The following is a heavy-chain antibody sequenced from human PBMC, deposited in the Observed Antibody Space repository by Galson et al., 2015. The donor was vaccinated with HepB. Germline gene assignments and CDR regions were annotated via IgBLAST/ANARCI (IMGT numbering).Heavy chain of an antibody. V-gene: IGHV3-7*01. Sequence: SLRLSCAALGFTFSEAWMHWVRQAPGKGLEWMACINEDGSHKSYVDSVKGRFTLSRDNAKNSLYLQMNSLRADDTAVYYCVGDVYGRDAWGQGTTVTVSS. CDR2: INEDGSHK. CDR1: GFTFSEAW. J-gene: IGHJ6*02. CDR3: VGDVYGRDA. D-gene: IGHD2/OR15-2a*01.